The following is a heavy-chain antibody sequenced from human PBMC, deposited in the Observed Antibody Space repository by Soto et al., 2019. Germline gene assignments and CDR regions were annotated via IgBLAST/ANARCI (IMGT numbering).Heavy chain of an antibody. Sequence: QVQLVQSGAEVKKPGSSVKVSCKASGGTFSSYAISWVRQAPGQGLEWMGGIIPIFGTANYAQKFQGRVTITEDKSTSTAYMELSSLRSEDTAVYYSARGADFGLVIKGRFDYWGQGTLATVSS. CDR2: IIPIFGTA. CDR1: GGTFSSYA. J-gene: IGHJ4*02. CDR3: ARGADFGLVIKGRFDY. V-gene: IGHV1-69*06. D-gene: IGHD3-3*01.